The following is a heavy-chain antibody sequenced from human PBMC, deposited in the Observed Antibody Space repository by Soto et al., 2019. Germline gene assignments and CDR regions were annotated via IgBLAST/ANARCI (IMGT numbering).Heavy chain of an antibody. CDR1: GGTFSSYA. V-gene: IGHV1-69*13. D-gene: IGHD2-8*02. Sequence: GASVKVSCKASGGTFSSYAISWVRQAPGQGLEWMGGIIPIFGTANYAQKFQGRVTITADESTSTAYMELSSLRSEDTAVYYCASTEKSPTPDYYYYYGMDVWGQGTTVTVSS. J-gene: IGHJ6*02. CDR2: IIPIFGTA. CDR3: ASTEKSPTPDYYYYYGMDV.